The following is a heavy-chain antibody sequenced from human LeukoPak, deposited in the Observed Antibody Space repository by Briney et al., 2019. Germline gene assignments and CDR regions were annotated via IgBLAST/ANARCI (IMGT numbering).Heavy chain of an antibody. CDR2: IYYSGST. Sequence: GSLRLSCAASGFTFSSYWMSWVRQAPGKGLEWIGSIYYSGSTYYNPSLKSRVTISVDTSKNQFSLKLSSVTAADTAVYYCARESTANWFDPWGQGTLVTVSS. CDR3: ARESTANWFDP. CDR1: GFTFSSYW. V-gene: IGHV4-39*07. D-gene: IGHD1-14*01. J-gene: IGHJ5*02.